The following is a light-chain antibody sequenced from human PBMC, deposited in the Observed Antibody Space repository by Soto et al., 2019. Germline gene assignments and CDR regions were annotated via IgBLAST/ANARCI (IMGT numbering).Light chain of an antibody. J-gene: IGKJ4*01. CDR1: QSVSSNY. CDR2: DAF. CDR3: RQRYNWPLT. V-gene: IGKV3-11*01. Sequence: EIVLTQSPGTLSLSPGERATLSCRASQSVSSNYLAWYQQKPGQAPRLLIDDAFNRATGIPARFTGSGSGSDFTLTISSLEPEDFGVYYCRQRYNWPLTFGGGTKVDIK.